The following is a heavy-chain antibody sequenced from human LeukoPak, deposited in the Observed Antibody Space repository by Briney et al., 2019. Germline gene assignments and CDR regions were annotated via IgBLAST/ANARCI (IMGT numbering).Heavy chain of an antibody. CDR3: AKTGGPWD. D-gene: IGHD7-27*01. CDR2: IFSDGTT. V-gene: IGHV3-53*01. Sequence: GGSLRLSCAASGFTAGSNFMTWVRQAPGKGLQWVSVIFSDGTTYYTDSVKGRFTISRDNSKNTLYLQLNSLRAEDTAVYYCAKTGGPWDWGQGTLVTVSS. CDR1: GFTAGSNF. J-gene: IGHJ4*02.